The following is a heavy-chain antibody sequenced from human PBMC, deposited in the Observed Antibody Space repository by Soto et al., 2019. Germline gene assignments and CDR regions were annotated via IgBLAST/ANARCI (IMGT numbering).Heavy chain of an antibody. Sequence: QVQLVESGGGVVQPGRSLRLTCAASGFTFSSSGMHWVRQAPGKGLEWVALIAYDGSKTYYGDSVRGRFTSSRDNSENTLFLKMNSLRAEDTAVYYCARWVGGSMFDNSGKYDSWGQGTLVTVSS. D-gene: IGHD3-22*01. CDR2: IAYDGSKT. CDR3: ARWVGGSMFDNSGKYDS. J-gene: IGHJ5*01. CDR1: GFTFSSSG. V-gene: IGHV3-30*03.